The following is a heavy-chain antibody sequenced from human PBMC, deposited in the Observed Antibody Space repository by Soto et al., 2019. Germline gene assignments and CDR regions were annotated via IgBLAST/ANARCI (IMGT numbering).Heavy chain of an antibody. CDR2: IIPLYGTV. CDR1: GGTFNSYG. J-gene: IGHJ4*02. CDR3: ARVRVIRGVIPSHFGL. D-gene: IGHD3-10*01. Sequence: QAHLAQSGAEVKRPGSSVTVSCKASGGTFNSYGISWVRQAPGQGLDWMGVIIPLYGTVNYAQKFQGRVSITADKSTSIAYMDLYSLRSADTAVYYCARVRVIRGVIPSHFGLWGQGTLVSVSS. V-gene: IGHV1-69*06.